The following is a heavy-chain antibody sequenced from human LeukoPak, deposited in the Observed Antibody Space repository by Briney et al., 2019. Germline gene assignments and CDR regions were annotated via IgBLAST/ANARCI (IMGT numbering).Heavy chain of an antibody. D-gene: IGHD5-12*01. CDR2: IYYSGST. J-gene: IGHJ4*02. CDR3: ARGGIRGYSAFDNLDF. CDR1: GGSFSGYY. V-gene: IGHV4-59*01. Sequence: SETLSLTCAVYGGSFSGYYWNWIRQPPGKGLEWIGHIYYSGSTNYNPSLKSRVTMSVDTSKNQFSLKLSPVTAADTAFYYCARGGIRGYSAFDNLDFWGLGTHVTVSS.